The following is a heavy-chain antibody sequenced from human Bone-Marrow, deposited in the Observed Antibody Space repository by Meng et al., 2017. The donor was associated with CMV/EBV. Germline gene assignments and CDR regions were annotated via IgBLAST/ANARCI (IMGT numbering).Heavy chain of an antibody. CDR3: ARDRRSLQSAATTVY. J-gene: IGHJ4*02. V-gene: IGHV1-2*02. CDR2: INPNSGGT. D-gene: IGHD5-12*01. CDR1: GYTFTGYY. Sequence: ASVKVSCKASGYTFTGYYMHWVRQAPGQGLEWMGWINPNSGGTNYAQKFQGRVTMTRDTSISTAYMELSRLRSDDTAVYYCARDRRSLQSAATTVYWGQGTLVTVSS.